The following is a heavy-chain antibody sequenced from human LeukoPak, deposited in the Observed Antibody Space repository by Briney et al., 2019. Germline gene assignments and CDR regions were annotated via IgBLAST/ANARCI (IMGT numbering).Heavy chain of an antibody. J-gene: IGHJ4*02. V-gene: IGHV1-69-2*01. D-gene: IGHD6-19*01. Sequence: ASVKVSCKVSGYTFTDYYMHWVQQAPGKGLEWMGLVDPEDGETIYAEKFQGRVTITADTSTDTAHMELSSLRSEDTAVYYCATDLAVAGAFDYWGQGTLVTVSS. CDR2: VDPEDGET. CDR1: GYTFTDYY. CDR3: ATDLAVAGAFDY.